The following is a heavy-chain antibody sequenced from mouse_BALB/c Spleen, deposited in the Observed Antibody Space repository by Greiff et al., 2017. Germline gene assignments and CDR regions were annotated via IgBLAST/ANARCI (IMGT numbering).Heavy chain of an antibody. V-gene: IGHV1S135*01. CDR3: ARASYGNYQYAMDY. D-gene: IGHD2-1*01. CDR1: GYAFTSYN. CDR2: IDPYNGGT. Sequence: EVQGVESGPELVKPGASVKVSCKASGYAFTSYNMYWVKQSHGKSLEWIGYIDPYNGGTSYNQKFKGKATLTVDKSSSTAYMHLNSLTSEDSAVYYCARASYGNYQYAMDYWGQGTSVTVSS. J-gene: IGHJ4*01.